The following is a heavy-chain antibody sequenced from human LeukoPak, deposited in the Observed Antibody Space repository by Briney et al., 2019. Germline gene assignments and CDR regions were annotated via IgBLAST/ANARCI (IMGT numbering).Heavy chain of an antibody. CDR3: ARDSPIYGMDV. D-gene: IGHD5/OR15-5a*01. Sequence: ASVKVSCKASGYTFASYGISWVRQAPGQGLGWMGGITPIFGTANYAQKFQGRVTITADESTSTAYMELSSLRSEDTAVYYCARDSPIYGMDVWGQGTTVTVSS. J-gene: IGHJ6*02. CDR1: GYTFASYG. CDR2: ITPIFGTA. V-gene: IGHV1-69*13.